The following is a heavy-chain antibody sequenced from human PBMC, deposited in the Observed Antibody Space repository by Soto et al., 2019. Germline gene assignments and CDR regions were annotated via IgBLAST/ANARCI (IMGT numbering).Heavy chain of an antibody. CDR3: ARGAGYSYGYDY. Sequence: SETLSLTCAVSGGSISSGGYSWSWIRQPPGKGLEWIGYIYHSGSTYYNPSLKSRVAISVDRSKNQFSLKLSSVTAADTAVYYCARGAGYSYGYDYWGQGTLVTVSS. V-gene: IGHV4-30-2*01. D-gene: IGHD5-18*01. CDR2: IYHSGST. J-gene: IGHJ4*02. CDR1: GGSISSGGYS.